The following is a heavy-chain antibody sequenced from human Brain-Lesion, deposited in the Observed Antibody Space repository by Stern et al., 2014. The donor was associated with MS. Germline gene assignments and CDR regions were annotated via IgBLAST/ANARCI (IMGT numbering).Heavy chain of an antibody. CDR2: IYSSGST. J-gene: IGHJ4*02. CDR3: ARTGDDFGDYSLSY. V-gene: IGHV4-39*01. D-gene: IGHD4-17*01. CDR1: GGSINTNNYY. Sequence: QVQLQESGPGLVKPSETLSLTCTVSGGSINTNNYYWGWIRQPPGKGLEWIGNIYSSGSTFYSPSLKSRVTMSVETSKNQFSLERSSVTAADTAVYYCARTGDDFGDYSLSYWGQGTLVTVSS.